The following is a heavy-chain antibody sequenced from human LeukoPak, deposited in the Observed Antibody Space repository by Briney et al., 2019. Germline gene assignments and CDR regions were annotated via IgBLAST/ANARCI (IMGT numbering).Heavy chain of an antibody. V-gene: IGHV4-31*03. J-gene: IGHJ4*02. CDR1: GGSISSGGYY. D-gene: IGHD6-13*01. CDR2: IYYSGST. Sequence: SETLSLTCTVSGGSISSGGYYWSWIRQHPGKGLEWIGYIYYSGSTYYNPSLKSRVTISVDTSKNQFSLKLSSVTAADTAVYYCARAGREPGSSWYLFDYWGQGTLVTVSS. CDR3: ARAGREPGSSWYLFDY.